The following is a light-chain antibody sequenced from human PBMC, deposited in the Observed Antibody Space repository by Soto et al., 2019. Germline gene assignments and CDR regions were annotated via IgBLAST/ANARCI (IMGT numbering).Light chain of an antibody. Sequence: QPVLTRSPSASASLGASVKLTCTLSSGHSSYAIAWHQQQPEKGPRYLMKLNSDGSHSKGDGIPDRFSGSSSGGERYLTIICLHSQDETYYFCQTWGTGIRVFGRGTKLTVL. CDR3: QTWGTGIRV. V-gene: IGLV4-69*01. CDR1: SGHSSYA. J-gene: IGLJ2*01. CDR2: LNSDGSH.